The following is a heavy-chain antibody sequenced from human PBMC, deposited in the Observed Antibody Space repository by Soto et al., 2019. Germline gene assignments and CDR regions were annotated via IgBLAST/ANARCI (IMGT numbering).Heavy chain of an antibody. CDR1: GYTFTGYY. D-gene: IGHD3-3*01. Sequence: ASVKVSCKASGYTFTGYYMHWVRQAPGQGLEWMGWINPNSGGTNYAQKFQGRVTMTRDTSISTAYMELSRLRSDDTAVYYCARITIFGVVGFDYWGQGILVTVSS. CDR2: INPNSGGT. J-gene: IGHJ4*02. V-gene: IGHV1-2*02. CDR3: ARITIFGVVGFDY.